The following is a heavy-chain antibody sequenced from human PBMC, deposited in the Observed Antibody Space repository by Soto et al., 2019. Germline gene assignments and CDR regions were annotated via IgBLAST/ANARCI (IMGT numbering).Heavy chain of an antibody. D-gene: IGHD1-26*01. V-gene: IGHV3-74*01. J-gene: IGHJ6*02. CDR1: GFSLSNYW. CDR3: ARGGRYRENYYFGMDV. Sequence: GESLKISCAVSGFSLSNYWMHWVRQDPEKGLVWVSRINSDGRSTSYADSVKGRFTISRDNAKNTLYLHMDSLRAEDTAVYYCARGGRYRENYYFGMDVWGQGTTVTVSS. CDR2: INSDGRST.